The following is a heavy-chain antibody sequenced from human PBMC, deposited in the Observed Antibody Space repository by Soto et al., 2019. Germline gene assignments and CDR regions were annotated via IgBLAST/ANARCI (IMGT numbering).Heavy chain of an antibody. D-gene: IGHD1-26*01. V-gene: IGHV1-18*01. Sequence: QVQLVQSGAEVKKPGASVKVSCKASGYTFTSYGINWVRQAPGQGLEWMGWISANNGNTNYAEKLQGRVTMTTDTSTSTAYKELRSLRSDDTAAYYCARDRGSYALDYWGQGTLVTVPS. J-gene: IGHJ4*02. CDR1: GYTFTSYG. CDR2: ISANNGNT. CDR3: ARDRGSYALDY.